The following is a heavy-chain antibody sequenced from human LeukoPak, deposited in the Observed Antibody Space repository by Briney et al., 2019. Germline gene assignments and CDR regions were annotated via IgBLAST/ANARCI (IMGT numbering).Heavy chain of an antibody. Sequence: GRSLRLSCAASGFTFDDYAMHWVRQAPGKGLEWVSGISWNSGSIGYADSVKGRFTISRDNAKKSLYLKMHSLRAEDTALYYCAKDGDSSSWYRGGYYFDYWGQGTLVTVSS. D-gene: IGHD6-13*01. CDR3: AKDGDSSSWYRGGYYFDY. J-gene: IGHJ4*02. CDR1: GFTFDDYA. CDR2: ISWNSGSI. V-gene: IGHV3-9*01.